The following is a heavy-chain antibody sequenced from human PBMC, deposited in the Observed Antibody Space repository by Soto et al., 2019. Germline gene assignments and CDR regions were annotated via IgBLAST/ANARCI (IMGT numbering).Heavy chain of an antibody. Sequence: SETLSLTCAISGNSISSNNWWTPVRQSPGKGLEWIGEIHHSESTNYNPSLNSRVTISVDKSKNQFSLKLTSVTAADTADYYCARTSYYDSTGYYNMDVWGQGTTVTVS. D-gene: IGHD3-22*01. V-gene: IGHV4-4*02. CDR1: GNSISSNNW. CDR3: ARTSYYDSTGYYNMDV. J-gene: IGHJ6*02. CDR2: IHHSEST.